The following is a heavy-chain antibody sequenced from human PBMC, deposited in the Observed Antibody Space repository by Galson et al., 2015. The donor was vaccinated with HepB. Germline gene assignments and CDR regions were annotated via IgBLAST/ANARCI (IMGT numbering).Heavy chain of an antibody. J-gene: IGHJ4*02. Sequence: SLRLSCAASGFTFDDYAMHWVRQAPGKGLEWVSGISWNSGSIGYADSVKGRFTISRDNAKNSLYLQMNSLRAEDTALYYCAKDLRGVLQEYYFDYWGQGTLVTVSS. D-gene: IGHD4/OR15-4a*01. CDR1: GFTFDDYA. CDR3: AKDLRGVLQEYYFDY. V-gene: IGHV3-9*01. CDR2: ISWNSGSI.